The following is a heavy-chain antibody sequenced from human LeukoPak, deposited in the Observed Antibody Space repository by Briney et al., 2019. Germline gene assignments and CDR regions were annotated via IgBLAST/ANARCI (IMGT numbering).Heavy chain of an antibody. J-gene: IGHJ4*02. D-gene: IGHD3-10*01. CDR2: IKQDGSEK. CDR3: ARDTMVRVVIDY. CDR1: GFTFSGYW. Sequence: GGSLRLSCAASGFTFSGYWMSWVRQAPGKGLEWVANIKQDGSEKYYVDSVKGRFTISRDNAKNSLYLQMNSLRAEDTAVYYCARDTMVRVVIDYWGQGTLVTVSS. V-gene: IGHV3-7*01.